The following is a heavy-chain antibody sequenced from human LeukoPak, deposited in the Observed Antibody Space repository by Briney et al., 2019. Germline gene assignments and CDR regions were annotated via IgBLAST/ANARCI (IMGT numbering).Heavy chain of an antibody. V-gene: IGHV4-59*01. Sequence: SETLSLTCTVSGGSISSYYWSWIRQPPGKGLEWIGYIYYSGSTNYNPSLKSRVTISVDTSKNQFSLKLSSVTAADTAVCYCARAAWYFDYWGQGTLVTVSS. CDR2: IYYSGST. J-gene: IGHJ4*02. CDR3: ARAAWYFDY. CDR1: GGSISSYY.